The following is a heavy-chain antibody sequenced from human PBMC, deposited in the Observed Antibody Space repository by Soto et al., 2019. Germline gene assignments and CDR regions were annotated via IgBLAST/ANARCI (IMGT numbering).Heavy chain of an antibody. D-gene: IGHD2-2*01. CDR2: SRDQANTYTT. J-gene: IGHJ4*02. Sequence: EVQLVESGGGLVQPGGSLRLSCEASGFTFNDHYMDWVRQAPGKGLEWLGRSRDQANTYTTEYAASVKGRFTISRDEAKNSLYLQMNSLKTEDTAVYYCTRDDDDPTGHSYLGYWGRGTLVTVFS. CDR3: TRDDDDPTGHSYLGY. V-gene: IGHV3-72*01. CDR1: GFTFNDHY.